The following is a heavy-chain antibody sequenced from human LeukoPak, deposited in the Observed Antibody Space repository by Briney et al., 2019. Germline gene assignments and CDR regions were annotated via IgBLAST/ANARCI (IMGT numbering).Heavy chain of an antibody. Sequence: GASVKVSCKASGYTFTGYYMHWVRQAPGQGLEWMGWINPNSGGTNYAQKFQGRVTMTRDTSISTAHMELSRLRSDDTAVYYCARVAYSSGWTFFDYWGQGTLVTVSS. CDR2: INPNSGGT. CDR1: GYTFTGYY. CDR3: ARVAYSSGWTFFDY. J-gene: IGHJ4*02. V-gene: IGHV1-2*02. D-gene: IGHD6-19*01.